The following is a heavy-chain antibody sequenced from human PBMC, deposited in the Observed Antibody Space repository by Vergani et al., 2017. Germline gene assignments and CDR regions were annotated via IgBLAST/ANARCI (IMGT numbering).Heavy chain of an antibody. CDR3: AKALYSFYSSGSYVRGSQYYCIDV. Sequence: QVQLLESGGGVVQPGGSLRLSCEASGFTFSNYDMNWVRQAPGRGLEWVAVIRYDGSKKNDAESVKGRFTISRDNSKKTLCLQMNSLRVEHTAVYYCAKALYSFYSSGSYVRGSQYYCIDVWGQGTTVTVSS. CDR2: IRYDGSKK. CDR1: GFTFSNYD. J-gene: IGHJ6*02. D-gene: IGHD3-10*01. V-gene: IGHV3-30*02.